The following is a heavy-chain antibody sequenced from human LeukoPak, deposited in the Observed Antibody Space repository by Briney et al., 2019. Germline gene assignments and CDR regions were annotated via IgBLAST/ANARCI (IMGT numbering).Heavy chain of an antibody. V-gene: IGHV1-2*02. Sequence: GASVKVSCKASGYTFADYYVHWVRQALGQGLEWMGWINPKTNGTNFALKFLGRVTMTRDTSISTAYMGLTSLRSDDTALYYCARSKRRGDLLDYWGQGILVTVSS. CDR1: GYTFADYY. J-gene: IGHJ4*02. CDR3: ARSKRRGDLLDY. D-gene: IGHD2-21*02. CDR2: INPKTNGT.